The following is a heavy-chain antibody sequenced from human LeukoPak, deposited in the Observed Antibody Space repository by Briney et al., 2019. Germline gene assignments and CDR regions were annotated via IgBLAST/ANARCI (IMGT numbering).Heavy chain of an antibody. D-gene: IGHD3-22*01. J-gene: IGHJ4*02. CDR2: ISGSGGST. CDR1: GFTFSSYA. Sequence: GGSLRLSCAASGFTFSSYAMSWVRQAPGKGLEWVSAISGSGGSTYYADSVKGRFTISRDNSKNTLYLQMNSLRAEDTAVYYCARVWSSGYTKDYWGQGTLVTVSS. CDR3: ARVWSSGYTKDY. V-gene: IGHV3-23*01.